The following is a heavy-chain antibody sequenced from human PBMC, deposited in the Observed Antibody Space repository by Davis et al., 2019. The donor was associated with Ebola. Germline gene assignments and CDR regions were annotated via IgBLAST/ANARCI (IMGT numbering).Heavy chain of an antibody. D-gene: IGHD6-19*01. CDR3: ASNAWGWLDD. CDR2: INPNSGGT. CDR1: GYTFTGYY. V-gene: IGHV1-2*02. Sequence: ASVKVSCTASGYTFTGYYMHWVRQAPGQGLEWMGWINPNSGGTNYAQKFQGRVTKTRDTSISTAYMRLRRLRSDDTAVYYCASNAWGWLDDWGQGTLVTVSS. J-gene: IGHJ4*02.